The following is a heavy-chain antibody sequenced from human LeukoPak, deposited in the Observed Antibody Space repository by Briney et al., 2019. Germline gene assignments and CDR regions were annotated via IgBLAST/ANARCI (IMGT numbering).Heavy chain of an antibody. D-gene: IGHD2-2*02. V-gene: IGHV4-61*05. CDR3: ARHTPLWYYFDY. Sequence: MPSETLSLTCTVSGGSISSSSYYWGWIRQPPGKGLEWIGYIYYSGSTNYNPSLKSRVTISVDTSKNQFSLKLSSVTAADTAVYYCARHTPLWYYFDYWGQGTLVTVSS. CDR2: IYYSGST. CDR1: GGSISSSSYY. J-gene: IGHJ4*02.